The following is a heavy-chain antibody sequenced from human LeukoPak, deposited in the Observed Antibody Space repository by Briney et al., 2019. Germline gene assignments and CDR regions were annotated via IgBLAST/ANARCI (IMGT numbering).Heavy chain of an antibody. CDR1: GGSISSYY. CDR3: ARGRRLAVSGPDAYYFDY. V-gene: IGHV4-59*01. Sequence: PSETLSLTRIVSGGSISSYYWSWIRQPPGKGLEWIGYIYCSGSTNYNPSLKSRVTISVDTSKNQFSLKLSSVTAADTAVYYCARGRRLAVSGPDAYYFDYWGQGTLVTVSS. CDR2: IYCSGST. D-gene: IGHD6-19*01. J-gene: IGHJ4*02.